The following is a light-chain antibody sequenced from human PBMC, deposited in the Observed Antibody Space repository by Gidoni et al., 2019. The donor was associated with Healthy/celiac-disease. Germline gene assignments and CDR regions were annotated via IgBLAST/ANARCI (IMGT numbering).Light chain of an antibody. V-gene: IGLV6-57*04. CDR3: QSYDSSNQKV. Sequence: NFMLTQPHSVSESPGKTVTISCTRSSGSIASNYVQVYQPPPGSAPTTVIYEDNQSPSGVPDRFSGSIDSSSNSASLTISGLKTEDEADYYCQSYDSSNQKVFGGGTKLTVL. CDR1: SGSIASNY. CDR2: EDN. J-gene: IGLJ3*02.